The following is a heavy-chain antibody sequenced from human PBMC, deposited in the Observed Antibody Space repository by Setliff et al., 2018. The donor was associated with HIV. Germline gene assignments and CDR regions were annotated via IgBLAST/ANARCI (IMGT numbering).Heavy chain of an antibody. CDR3: ARVQVGGYNFYFDY. CDR2: IYHSGST. D-gene: IGHD5-12*01. Sequence: SETLSLTCTVSGGSISSGGYYWSWIRQHPGKGLEWIGYIYHSGSTYYNPSLKSRVTISVDTSKNQFSLKLSSVTAADTAVYYCARVQVGGYNFYFDYWGQGTLVTVSS. CDR1: GGSISSGGYY. J-gene: IGHJ4*02. V-gene: IGHV4-31*03.